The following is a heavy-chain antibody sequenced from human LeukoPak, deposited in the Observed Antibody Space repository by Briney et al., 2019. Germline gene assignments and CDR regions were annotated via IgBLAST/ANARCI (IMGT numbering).Heavy chain of an antibody. CDR1: GYSFTSYW. Sequence: GESLKISCKGSGYSFTSYWIGWVRQMPGKGLEWMGIIYPGDSDTRYSPSFQGQVTISADKSISTAYLQWSSLKASDTAMYYCARRGIAAAGQPAHGMDVWGQGTTVTVSS. V-gene: IGHV5-51*01. CDR3: ARRGIAAAGQPAHGMDV. CDR2: IYPGDSDT. D-gene: IGHD6-13*01. J-gene: IGHJ6*02.